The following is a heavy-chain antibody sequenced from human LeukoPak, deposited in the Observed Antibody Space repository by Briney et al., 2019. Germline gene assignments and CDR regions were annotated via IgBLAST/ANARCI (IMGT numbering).Heavy chain of an antibody. Sequence: RASVTVSCTVSGYTLTELSMHWVRQAPGKGLEWMGGFDPEDGETIYAQKFQGRVTMTEDTSTDTAYMELSSLRSEDTAVYYCATAVGATYYGSFDYWGQGTLVTVSS. J-gene: IGHJ4*02. CDR3: ATAVGATYYGSFDY. D-gene: IGHD1-26*01. CDR1: GYTLTELS. CDR2: FDPEDGET. V-gene: IGHV1-24*01.